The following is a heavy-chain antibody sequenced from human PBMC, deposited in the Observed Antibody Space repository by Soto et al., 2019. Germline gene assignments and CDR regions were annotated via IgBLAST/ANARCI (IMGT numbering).Heavy chain of an antibody. CDR3: AKDDGTGS. CDR1: GFSFSTFG. V-gene: IGHV3-30*18. J-gene: IGHJ5*02. CDR2: MLYDGTNI. D-gene: IGHD1-1*01. Sequence: QVQLVESGGGVVQPGRSLRLSCAASGFSFSTFGMHWVRQAPGKGLEWLAGMLYDGTNIHYADSVKGRFTISRDSSKNMGYLEMNNLRAEDTAVYFCAKDDGTGSWGQGTLVTVSS.